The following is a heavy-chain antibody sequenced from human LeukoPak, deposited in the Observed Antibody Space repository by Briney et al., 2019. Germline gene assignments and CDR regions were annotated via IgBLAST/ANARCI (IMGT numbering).Heavy chain of an antibody. CDR3: ASIRARYFDY. CDR2: ISWNSGSI. V-gene: IGHV3-9*01. D-gene: IGHD3-10*01. J-gene: IGHJ4*02. CDR1: GFTFDDYA. Sequence: PGGSLRLSCAASGFTFDDYAMHWVRQAPGKGLEWVSGISWNSGSIGYADSVKGRFTISRDNAKNSLYLQMNSLRAEDTAVYYCASIRARYFDYWGQGTLVTVSS.